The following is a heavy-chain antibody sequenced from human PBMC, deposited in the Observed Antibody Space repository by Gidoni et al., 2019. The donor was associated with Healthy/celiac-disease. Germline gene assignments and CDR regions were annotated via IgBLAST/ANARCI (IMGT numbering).Heavy chain of an antibody. Sequence: EVQLLASGGGLVQPGGSLRLSCAASGLTFSSYAIRWVRLAPGKGLEWVSAISGGGGSTYYADSVKGRCTISRDNSKNTLYLQMSSLRAEDTAVYYCAKIAGPTRYWYFDLWGRGTLVTVSS. CDR2: ISGGGGST. CDR1: GLTFSSYA. V-gene: IGHV3-23*01. D-gene: IGHD2-21*01. J-gene: IGHJ2*01. CDR3: AKIAGPTRYWYFDL.